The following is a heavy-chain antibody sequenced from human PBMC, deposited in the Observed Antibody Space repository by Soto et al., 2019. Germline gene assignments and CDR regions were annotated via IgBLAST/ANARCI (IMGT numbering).Heavy chain of an antibody. D-gene: IGHD3-22*01. CDR3: AKAVKYYDSTGYDAFDV. CDR1: GDSISSYF. V-gene: IGHV4-59*01. Sequence: SETLSLTCTVSGDSISSYFWTWIRQPPGKALEWIGYMFHSGRTNYNPSLTSRVTMSADTSNNQVSLTLTSVTAADTAVYYCAKAVKYYDSTGYDAFDVWGQGIMVTVSS. CDR2: MFHSGRT. J-gene: IGHJ3*01.